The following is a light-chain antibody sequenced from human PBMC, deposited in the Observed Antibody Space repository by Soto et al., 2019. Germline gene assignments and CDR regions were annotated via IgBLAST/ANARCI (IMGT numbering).Light chain of an antibody. CDR1: QGVSSY. J-gene: IGKJ5*01. CDR2: DAT. V-gene: IGKV3-11*01. Sequence: TQTQSTLSLSVGERVTLSCRASQGVSSYLAWYQQKPGQAPTLIIFDATNLDTGVPARFSGSGSRTDFSFTINSLQPEDFAVYYCQQDRSRPTTFGQGTRLEI. CDR3: QQDRSRPTT.